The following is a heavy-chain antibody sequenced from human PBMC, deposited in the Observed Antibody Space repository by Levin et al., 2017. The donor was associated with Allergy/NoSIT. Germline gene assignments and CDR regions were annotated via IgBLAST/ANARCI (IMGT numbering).Heavy chain of an antibody. Sequence: KAGGSLRLSCAASEFDFRTYSMDWVRQAPGKGLEFVSSISSSSAYIYYADSVKGRFTISRDDAKNSLFLHMNSLTDEDTAVYYCARGRPGTSDAFDIWGQGTMVTVSS. J-gene: IGHJ3*02. CDR3: ARGRPGTSDAFDI. V-gene: IGHV3-21*01. CDR2: ISSSSAYI. CDR1: EFDFRTYS. D-gene: IGHD3-10*01.